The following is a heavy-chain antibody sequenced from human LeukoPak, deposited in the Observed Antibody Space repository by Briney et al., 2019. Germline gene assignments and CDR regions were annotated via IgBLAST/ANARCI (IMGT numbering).Heavy chain of an antibody. Sequence: PSETLSLTCTVSGGSISSSSYYWGWIRQPPGKGLEWIGSIYYSGSTYYNPSLKSRVTISVDTSKNQFSLKLSSVTAADTAVYYCARQQLWLRYYFDYWGQGTLVTVSS. D-gene: IGHD5-18*01. V-gene: IGHV4-39*01. CDR1: GGSISSSSYY. CDR2: IYYSGST. CDR3: ARQQLWLRYYFDY. J-gene: IGHJ4*02.